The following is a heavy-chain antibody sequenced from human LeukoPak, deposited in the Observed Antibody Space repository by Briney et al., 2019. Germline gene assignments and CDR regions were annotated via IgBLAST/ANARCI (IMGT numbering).Heavy chain of an antibody. J-gene: IGHJ5*02. D-gene: IGHD4-17*01. CDR1: GGSISSSSYY. CDR2: IYYSGST. Sequence: SETLSLTCTVSGGSISSSSYYWGWIRQPPGKGLEWIGSIYYSGSTYYNPSLKSRVTISVDTANNKFSLKVTSVTASDAAVYYCARVRAYANWFDPWGQGTLVTVSS. V-gene: IGHV4-39*07. CDR3: ARVRAYANWFDP.